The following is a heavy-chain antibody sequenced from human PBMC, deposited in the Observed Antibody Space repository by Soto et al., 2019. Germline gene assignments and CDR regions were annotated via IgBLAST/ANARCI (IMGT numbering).Heavy chain of an antibody. Sequence: QVTLKESGPVLVKPTETLTLTCTVSGFSLSNARMGVSWIRQPPGKALEWLAHIFSNDEKPDSTPLKSSLTISKDTSKSQVVLTMTNMDPVDTATYSCARFYSSSWYGDWFDPWGQGTLFTVSS. V-gene: IGHV2-26*01. J-gene: IGHJ5*02. D-gene: IGHD6-13*01. CDR2: IFSNDEK. CDR3: ARFYSSSWYGDWFDP. CDR1: GFSLSNARMG.